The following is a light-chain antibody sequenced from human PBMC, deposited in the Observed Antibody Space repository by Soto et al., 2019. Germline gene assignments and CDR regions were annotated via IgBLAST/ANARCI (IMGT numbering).Light chain of an antibody. CDR3: QQYNNRPT. Sequence: EISITQSPATLSVSPGERATLSCRASQSVSSDLAWYQQKPGQPPRLLIYAASARATGIPARFSGSGSGTEFTLTISSPQSEDFAIYFCQQYNNRPTFGQGTKV. J-gene: IGKJ1*01. CDR2: AAS. V-gene: IGKV3-15*01. CDR1: QSVSSD.